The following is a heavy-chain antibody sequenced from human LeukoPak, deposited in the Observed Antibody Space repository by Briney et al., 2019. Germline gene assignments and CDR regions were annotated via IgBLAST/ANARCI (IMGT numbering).Heavy chain of an antibody. J-gene: IGHJ4*02. CDR2: IYYSGST. Sequence: SETLSLTCTVSGGSISSYYWSWIRQPPGKGLEWIGYIYYSGSTNYNPSLKSRVTISVDTSKNQFSLKLSSVTAADTAVYYCAREGDDILTGFFDYWGQGTLVTVSS. D-gene: IGHD3-9*01. V-gene: IGHV4-59*01. CDR3: AREGDDILTGFFDY. CDR1: GGSISSYY.